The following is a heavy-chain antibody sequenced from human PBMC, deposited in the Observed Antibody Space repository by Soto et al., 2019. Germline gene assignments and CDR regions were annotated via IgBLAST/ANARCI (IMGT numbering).Heavy chain of an antibody. Sequence: QVQLVQSGAEVKKPGSSVKVSCKASGGTFSSYAISWVRQAPGQGLEWMGGIIPIFGTANYAQTFQGRVTITADDSTSTAYMEMRSLRSEDTAVYYCATPRRYGGNEGHDAFDIWGQGTMVTVSS. D-gene: IGHD2-15*01. CDR1: GGTFSSYA. CDR2: IIPIFGTA. J-gene: IGHJ3*02. V-gene: IGHV1-69*12. CDR3: ATPRRYGGNEGHDAFDI.